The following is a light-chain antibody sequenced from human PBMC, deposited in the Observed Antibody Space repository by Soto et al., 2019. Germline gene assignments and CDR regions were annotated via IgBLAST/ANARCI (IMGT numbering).Light chain of an antibody. CDR1: SSDVGGYNY. CDR2: EVS. J-gene: IGLJ1*01. CDR3: SSYTSSRNDV. V-gene: IGLV2-14*01. Sequence: QSALTQPASVSGSPGQSITISCTGTSSDVGGYNYVSWYQQHPGKAPKLMIYEVSNRPSGVSNRFSGSKSGNTASLTISGLQAEDEADYYCSSYTSSRNDVFGTGTKLTVL.